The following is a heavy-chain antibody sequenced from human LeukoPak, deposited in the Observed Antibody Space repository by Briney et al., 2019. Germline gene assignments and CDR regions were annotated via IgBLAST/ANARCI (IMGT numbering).Heavy chain of an antibody. D-gene: IGHD3-3*01. V-gene: IGHV3-11*04. CDR1: GFTFSDYY. J-gene: IGHJ4*02. CDR3: AREYDFWSGYPRPEFDY. CDR2: LSSSGSTI. Sequence: PGGSLRLSCAASGFTFSDYYMSWIRQAPGKGLEWVSYLSSSGSTIYYADSVKGRFTISRDNAKNSLYLQMNSLRAEDTAVYYCAREYDFWSGYPRPEFDYWGQGTLVTVSS.